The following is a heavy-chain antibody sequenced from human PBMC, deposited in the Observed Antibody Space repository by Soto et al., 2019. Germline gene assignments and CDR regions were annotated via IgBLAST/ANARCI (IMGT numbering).Heavy chain of an antibody. V-gene: IGHV4-34*01. CDR1: SGSFSGYY. CDR3: ARAPKVSGSSQTRPDF. D-gene: IGHD6-6*01. Sequence: QVQLHQWGAGLLKPSETLSLACSIYSGSFSGYYWSWIRQPPGKGLEWIGEISQSGNTNYSPSLKSRVSISIDTSKKQFSRNLAAVSAADTGVYYCARAPKVSGSSQTRPDFWGQGTLVTVSS. J-gene: IGHJ4*02. CDR2: ISQSGNT.